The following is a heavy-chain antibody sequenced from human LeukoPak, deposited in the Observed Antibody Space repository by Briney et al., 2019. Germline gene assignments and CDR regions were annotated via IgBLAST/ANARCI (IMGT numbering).Heavy chain of an antibody. CDR1: GFTFSSYG. Sequence: GGSLRLSCAASGFTFSSYGMHWVRQAPGKGLEWVAVISYDGSNKYYADSVKGRFTISRDNSKNTLYLQMNSLRAEDTAVYYCARLFNSSSWYGPMADGPAAFDYWGQGTLVTVSS. CDR3: ARLFNSSSWYGPMADGPAAFDY. D-gene: IGHD6-13*01. V-gene: IGHV3-30*03. J-gene: IGHJ4*02. CDR2: ISYDGSNK.